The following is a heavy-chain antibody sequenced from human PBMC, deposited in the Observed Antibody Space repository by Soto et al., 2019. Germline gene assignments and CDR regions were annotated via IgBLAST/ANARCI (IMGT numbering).Heavy chain of an antibody. CDR3: ARRGGSSSGYYYYAMDV. V-gene: IGHV4-31*03. J-gene: IGHJ6*02. Sequence: SETLSLTCSVSSDSMNSGGYYWSWIRQHPGKGLEWIGYIYSNGDTYYNPSLKSRVTISVDTSKNQYSLNLTSVTAADTAVYYCARRGGSSSGYYYYAMDVWGQGTTVTVSS. D-gene: IGHD6-6*01. CDR1: SDSMNSGGYY. CDR2: IYSNGDT.